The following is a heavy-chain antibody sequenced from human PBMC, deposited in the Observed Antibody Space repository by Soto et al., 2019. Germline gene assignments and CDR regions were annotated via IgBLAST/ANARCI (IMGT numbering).Heavy chain of an antibody. CDR1: GASISYGGFW. V-gene: IGHV4-30-2*06. D-gene: IGHD5-12*01. J-gene: IGHJ4*02. CDR2: LNHFEST. Sequence: PSETLSLTCTVFGASISYGGFWWSWIRQSAGRGVAWVSYLNHFESTYFHASLKSRISMSIDRNRNMFSLKLSSVTAADMAVYYCVRGDGYDDFDNWGPGVPVTVSS. CDR3: VRGDGYDDFDN.